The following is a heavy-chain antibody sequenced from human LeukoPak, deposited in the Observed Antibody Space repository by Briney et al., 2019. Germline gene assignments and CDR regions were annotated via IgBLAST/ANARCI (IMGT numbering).Heavy chain of an antibody. CDR1: GYTFTGYY. Sequence: ASVKVSCKASGYTFTGYYMHWVRQAPGQGLEWMGWINPNSGGTNYAQKFQGRVTMTRDTSISTAYMEPSRLRSDDTAVYYCARDLGGSTVYNWNYWFDPWGQGTLVTVSS. CDR3: ARDLGGSTVYNWNYWFDP. CDR2: INPNSGGT. D-gene: IGHD1-7*01. J-gene: IGHJ5*02. V-gene: IGHV1-2*02.